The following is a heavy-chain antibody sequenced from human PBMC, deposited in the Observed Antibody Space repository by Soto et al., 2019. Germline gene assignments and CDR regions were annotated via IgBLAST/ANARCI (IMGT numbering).Heavy chain of an antibody. CDR3: ARLGLYCTNGVCYIGYYYYGMDV. J-gene: IGHJ6*02. CDR2: INHSGST. V-gene: IGHV4-34*01. CDR1: GGSFSGYY. D-gene: IGHD2-8*01. Sequence: SETLSLTCAVYGGSFSGYYWSWIRQPPGKGLEWIGEINHSGSTNYNPSLKSRVTISGDTSKNQFSLKRSSVTAADTAGYYCARLGLYCTNGVCYIGYYYYGMDVWGQGTTATV.